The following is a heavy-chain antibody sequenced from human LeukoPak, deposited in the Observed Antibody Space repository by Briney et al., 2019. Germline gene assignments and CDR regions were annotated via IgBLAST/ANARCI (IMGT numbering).Heavy chain of an antibody. J-gene: IGHJ4*02. Sequence: GGSLRLSCAASGFNFSSYHMHWVRQAPGKGLEWVSVILFDGTNKYYADSVKGRFTISRDHSKNTLYLQMNSLRAEDTAVYYCAKDQRYITMIAYWGQGTLVTVSS. CDR1: GFNFSSYH. D-gene: IGHD3-22*01. CDR2: ILFDGTNK. CDR3: AKDQRYITMIAY. V-gene: IGHV3-30*18.